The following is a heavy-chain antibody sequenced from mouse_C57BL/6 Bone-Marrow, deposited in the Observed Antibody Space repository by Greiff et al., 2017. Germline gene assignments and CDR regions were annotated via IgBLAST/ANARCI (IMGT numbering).Heavy chain of an antibody. CDR3: ARHDGYSDLFAY. V-gene: IGHV1-54*01. CDR2: INPGSGGT. J-gene: IGHJ3*01. D-gene: IGHD2-3*01. CDR1: GYAFTNYL. Sequence: QVQLQQSGAELVRPGTSVKVSCKASGYAFTNYLIEWVKQRPGQGLEWIGVINPGSGGTNYKEKFKGKATLTADKSSSTAYMQLSSLTSEDSAVYFCARHDGYSDLFAYWGQGTLVTVSA.